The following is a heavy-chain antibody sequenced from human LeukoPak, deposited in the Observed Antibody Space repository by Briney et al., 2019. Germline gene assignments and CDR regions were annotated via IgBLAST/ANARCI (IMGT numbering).Heavy chain of an antibody. CDR3: ARQAAVVVTPTGSAFDI. CDR2: ISYDGSNK. V-gene: IGHV3-30*04. CDR1: GFTFSSYA. D-gene: IGHD4-23*01. J-gene: IGHJ3*02. Sequence: GGSLRLSCAASGFTFSSYAMHWVRQAPGKGLEWVAVISYDGSNKYYADSVKGRFTISRDNSKNTLYLQMNSLRAEDTAVYYCARQAAVVVTPTGSAFDIWGQGTMVTVSS.